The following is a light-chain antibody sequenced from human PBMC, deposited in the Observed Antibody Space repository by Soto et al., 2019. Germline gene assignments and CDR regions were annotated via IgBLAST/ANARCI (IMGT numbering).Light chain of an antibody. CDR2: EVN. J-gene: IGLJ1*01. CDR3: SSYAGINNLGV. Sequence: QSALTQPASVSGSPGQSITISCTGTSSDVGGYNYVSWYQQHPGKPPKLMIFEVNKRPSGVPDRFSGSKSGNTASLTVSGLQAEDEADYYCSSYAGINNLGVFGTGTKLTVL. V-gene: IGLV2-8*01. CDR1: SSDVGGYNY.